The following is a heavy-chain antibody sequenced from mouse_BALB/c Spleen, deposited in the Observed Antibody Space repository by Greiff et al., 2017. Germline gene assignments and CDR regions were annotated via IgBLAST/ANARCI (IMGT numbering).Heavy chain of an antibody. V-gene: IGHV2-2*02. J-gene: IGHJ4*01. CDR3: ARNWGSLYAMDY. CDR2: IWSGGST. Sequence: QVQLKESGPGLVQPSQSLSITCTVSGFSLTSYGVHWVRQSPGKGLEWLGVIWSGGSTDYNAAFISRLSISKDNSKSQVFFKMNSLQANDTAIYFCARNWGSLYAMDYWGQGASVTVAS. CDR1: GFSLTSYG. D-gene: IGHD1-1*01.